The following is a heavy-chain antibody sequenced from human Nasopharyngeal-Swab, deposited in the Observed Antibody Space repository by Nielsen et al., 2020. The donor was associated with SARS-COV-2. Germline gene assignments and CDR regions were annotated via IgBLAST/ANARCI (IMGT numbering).Heavy chain of an antibody. V-gene: IGHV2-5*01. Sequence: SGPTLLKPTQTLMLAFTFSGSSLSTSGVGVGWIRQPPGKALERPALIYWNDDKHYSPSLKSTLAITKDTSKNQVVLTMTNMDPVDTATYYCADRRPPDKPEDAFDIWGQGTMVTVSS. CDR2: IYWNDDK. CDR1: GSSLSTSGVG. D-gene: IGHD3-9*01. J-gene: IGHJ3*02. CDR3: ADRRPPDKPEDAFDI.